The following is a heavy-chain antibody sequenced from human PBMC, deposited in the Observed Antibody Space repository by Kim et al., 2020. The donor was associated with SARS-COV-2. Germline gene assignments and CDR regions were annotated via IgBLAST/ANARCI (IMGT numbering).Heavy chain of an antibody. Sequence: GGSLRLSCAASGFSVSSDYITWVRQAPGKGLEWVSVIYTAGSTYYAASVKGRFTISRDDSKNTLYLQMSSLRPEDTAVYFCARSLKGDFWTSPYYFDYWGQGTLVTVSS. CDR3: ARSLKGDFWTSPYYFDY. CDR2: IYTAGST. D-gene: IGHD3-3*01. J-gene: IGHJ4*02. CDR1: GFSVSSDY. V-gene: IGHV3-53*01.